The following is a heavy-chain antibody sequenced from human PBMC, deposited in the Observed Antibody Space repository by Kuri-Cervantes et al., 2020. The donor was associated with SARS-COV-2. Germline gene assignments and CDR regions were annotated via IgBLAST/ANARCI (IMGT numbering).Heavy chain of an antibody. Sequence: GGSLRLSCAASGFTFSSYSMNWVRQAPGKGLEWVSSISSSSSYIYYADSVKGRFTISRDNAKNSLYLQMYSLRAEDTAVYYCARFYDSREYYFDYWGQGTLVTVSS. CDR1: GFTFSSYS. CDR3: ARFYDSREYYFDY. D-gene: IGHD3-22*01. V-gene: IGHV3-21*01. CDR2: ISSSSSYI. J-gene: IGHJ4*02.